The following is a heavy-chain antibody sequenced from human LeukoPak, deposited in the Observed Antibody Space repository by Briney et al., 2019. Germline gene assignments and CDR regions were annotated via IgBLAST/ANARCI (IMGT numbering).Heavy chain of an antibody. CDR2: ISSSGSTI. V-gene: IGHV3-48*03. D-gene: IGHD3-16*02. J-gene: IGHJ4*02. Sequence: PGGSLRLSCAASGFTFSSYEMNWVRQAPGKGLEWVSYISSSGSTIYYADSVKGRFTISRDNAKNSLYLQMNSLRAEDTAVYYCAKSPLFSIVHYFDYWGQGTLVTVSS. CDR3: AKSPLFSIVHYFDY. CDR1: GFTFSSYE.